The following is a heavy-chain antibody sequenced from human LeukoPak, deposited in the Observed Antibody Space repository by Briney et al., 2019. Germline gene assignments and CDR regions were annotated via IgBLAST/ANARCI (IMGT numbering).Heavy chain of an antibody. D-gene: IGHD3-22*01. Sequence: SETLSLTCAVYGGSFSGYYWSWIRKPPGKGLEWIGEINHSGSTNYNPSLKSRVTISVDTSKNQFSLKLSSVTAADTAVYYCARGRRRLYYDSSGYFNFDYWGQGTLVTVSS. CDR1: GGSFSGYY. CDR3: ARGRRRLYYDSSGYFNFDY. CDR2: INHSGST. J-gene: IGHJ4*02. V-gene: IGHV4-34*01.